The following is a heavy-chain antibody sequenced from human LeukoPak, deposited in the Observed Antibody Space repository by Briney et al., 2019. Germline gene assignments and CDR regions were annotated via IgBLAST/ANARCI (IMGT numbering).Heavy chain of an antibody. V-gene: IGHV3-23*01. D-gene: IGHD3-10*01. CDR3: VRGSGSYYILIDY. J-gene: IGHJ4*02. CDR1: GFTFSSYA. Sequence: GGSLRLSCAASGFTFSSYAMSWVRQAPGKGLEWVSAISGSGGSTYYADSVKGRFTISRDNSKNTLYLRMNSLRAEDTAVYYCVRGSGSYYILIDYWGQGTLVTVSS. CDR2: ISGSGGST.